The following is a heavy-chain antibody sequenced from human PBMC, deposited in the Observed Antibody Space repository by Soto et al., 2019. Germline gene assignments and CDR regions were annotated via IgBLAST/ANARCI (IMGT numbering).Heavy chain of an antibody. CDR1: GGSISSSY. CDR3: ARQLIY. V-gene: IGHV4-59*08. CDR2: IYDSGST. J-gene: IGHJ4*02. Sequence: PSETLSLTCTVSGGSISSSYWSWIRQPPGKGLEWIGYIYDSGSTYYNSSLKSRVTMSVDTSKNQFSLKLNSVTAADTAVYYCARQLIYWVQGTPVTVPS. D-gene: IGHD6-13*01.